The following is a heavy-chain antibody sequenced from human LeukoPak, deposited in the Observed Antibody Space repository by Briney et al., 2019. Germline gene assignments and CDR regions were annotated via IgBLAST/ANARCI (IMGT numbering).Heavy chain of an antibody. V-gene: IGHV3-33*01. J-gene: IGHJ4*02. Sequence: GRSLRLSCATSGFTFSLYGMHWVRQAPGKGPERVTAIQSDGSKQYFADPVKGRFSISRDDSKNALYLQMNGLRAEDTAVYYCGRDLSYGSIECWGQGTPVTVSS. CDR3: GRDLSYGSIEC. CDR1: GFTFSLYG. D-gene: IGHD5-18*01. CDR2: IQSDGSKQ.